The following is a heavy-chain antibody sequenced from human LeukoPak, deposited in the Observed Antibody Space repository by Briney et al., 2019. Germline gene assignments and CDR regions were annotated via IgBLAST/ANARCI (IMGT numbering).Heavy chain of an antibody. CDR3: ARETRPYYYMDV. Sequence: PGGSLRLSCAASGFTVSNNYMSWVRQAPGKGLEWVSIIYVGGTTYYADSVKGRFTISRDNSKNTLYLQMNSLRAEDTAVYYCARETRPYYYMDVWGKGTTVTVSS. CDR2: IYVGGTT. J-gene: IGHJ6*03. CDR1: GFTVSNNY. V-gene: IGHV3-53*01.